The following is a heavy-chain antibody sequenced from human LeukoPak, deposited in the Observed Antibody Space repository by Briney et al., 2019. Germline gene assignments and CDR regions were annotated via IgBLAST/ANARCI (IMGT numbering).Heavy chain of an antibody. CDR3: ARVGGEYCSGGSCSYYYYYGMDV. D-gene: IGHD2-15*01. J-gene: IGHJ6*02. V-gene: IGHV3-21*01. Sequence: PGGSLRLSCAASGLTFSSYSMNWVRQAPGKGLEWVSSITSSGSYIYYADSVKGRFTISRDNAKNPLYLQMNSLRAEDTAVYYCARVGGEYCSGGSCSYYYYYGMDVWGQGTTVTVSS. CDR1: GLTFSSYS. CDR2: ITSSGSYI.